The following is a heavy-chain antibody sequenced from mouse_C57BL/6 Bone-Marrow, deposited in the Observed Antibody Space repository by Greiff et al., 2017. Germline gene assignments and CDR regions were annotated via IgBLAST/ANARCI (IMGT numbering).Heavy chain of an antibody. Sequence: EVKLQESGPELVKPGASVKIPCKASGYTFTDYNMDWVKQSHGKSLEWIGDINPNNGGTIYNQKFKGKATLTVDKSSSTAYMELRSLTSEDTAVYYCARAEKDYYGSSSLAYWGQRTLVTVSA. CDR2: INPNNGGT. D-gene: IGHD1-1*01. CDR3: ARAEKDYYGSSSLAY. V-gene: IGHV1-18*01. CDR1: GYTFTDYN. J-gene: IGHJ3*01.